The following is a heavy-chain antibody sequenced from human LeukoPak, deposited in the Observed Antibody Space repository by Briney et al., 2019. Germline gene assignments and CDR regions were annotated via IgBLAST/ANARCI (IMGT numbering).Heavy chain of an antibody. J-gene: IGHJ4*02. Sequence: GGSLRLSCAASGFTFSSYAMHWVRQAPGKGLEWVALISSDENNKYHADSVKGRFTISRDNSKNTLFLQMNSLRPEDTAVYYCASKWFCGGDCYYQIDFWGQGTLVTVSS. D-gene: IGHD2-21*02. CDR1: GFTFSSYA. CDR3: ASKWFCGGDCYYQIDF. V-gene: IGHV3-30*04. CDR2: ISSDENNK.